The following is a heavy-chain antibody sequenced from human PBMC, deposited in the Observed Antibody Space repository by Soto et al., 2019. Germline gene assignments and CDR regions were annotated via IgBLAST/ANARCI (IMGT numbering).Heavy chain of an antibody. CDR2: ISSTSTYT. D-gene: IGHD6-19*01. CDR1: GFTFRSYA. V-gene: IGHV3-21*01. Sequence: GGSLRLSCAASGFTFRSYAMNWVRQTQEKGLEWVSSISSTSTYTHYADSVKGRFTISRDNANNSLFLQMNSLRAEDTAIYYCARDLALDGNYWGQGALVTVS. J-gene: IGHJ4*02. CDR3: ARDLALDGNY.